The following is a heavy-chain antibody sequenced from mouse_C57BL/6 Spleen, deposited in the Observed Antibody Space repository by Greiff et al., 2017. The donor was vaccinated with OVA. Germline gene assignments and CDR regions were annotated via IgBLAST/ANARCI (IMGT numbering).Heavy chain of an antibody. V-gene: IGHV5-4*01. CDR2: ISDGGSYT. CDR1: GFTFSSYA. Sequence: EVKLMESGGGLVKPGGSLKLSCAASGFTFSSYAMSWVRQTPEKRLEWVATISDGGSYTYYPDNVKGRFTISRDNAKNNLYLQMSHLKSEDTAMYYCARDVHYGSYYAMDYWGQGTSVTVSS. CDR3: ARDVHYGSYYAMDY. D-gene: IGHD1-1*01. J-gene: IGHJ4*01.